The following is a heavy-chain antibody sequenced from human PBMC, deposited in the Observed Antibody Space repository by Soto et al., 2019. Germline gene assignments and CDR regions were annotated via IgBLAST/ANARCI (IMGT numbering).Heavy chain of an antibody. V-gene: IGHV4-34*01. CDR2: INHSGST. D-gene: IGHD6-6*01. CDR3: ASRGLDSSSSGDY. J-gene: IGHJ4*02. CDR1: GGSFSGYY. Sequence: SETLSLTCAVYGGSFSGYYWSWIRQPPGKGLEWIGEINHSGSTNYNPSLKSRVTISVDTSKNQFSLKLSSVTAADTAVYYCASRGLDSSSSGDYWGQGTLVTVSS.